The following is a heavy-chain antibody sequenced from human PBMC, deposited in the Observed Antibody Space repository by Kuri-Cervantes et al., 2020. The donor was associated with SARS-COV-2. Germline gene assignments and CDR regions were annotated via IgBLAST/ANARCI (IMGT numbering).Heavy chain of an antibody. Sequence: GGSLRLSCAASGFTFSSYGMHWVRQAPGKGLEWVAFIRYDGSNKYYADSVKGRFTISRDNSKNTLYLQMNSLRVEDTAVYYCARDHNDFWSGYYPLDYWGQGTLVTVSS. CDR3: ARDHNDFWSGYYPLDY. D-gene: IGHD3-3*01. J-gene: IGHJ4*02. CDR1: GFTFSSYG. V-gene: IGHV3-30*02. CDR2: IRYDGSNK.